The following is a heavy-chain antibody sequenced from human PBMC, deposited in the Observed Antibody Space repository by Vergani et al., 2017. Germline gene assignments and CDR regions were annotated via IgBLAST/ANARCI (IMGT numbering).Heavy chain of an antibody. CDR3: ARPYSSSSGLYCDY. Sequence: VQLVESGGGLVKPGGSLRLSCAASGFTFSSYGMNWVRQAPGKGLEWVSSISSSSSYIYYADSVKGRFTISRDNAKNSLYLQMNSLRAEDTSVYYCARPYSSSSGLYCDYWGQGTLVTVSS. J-gene: IGHJ4*02. CDR1: GFTFSSYG. D-gene: IGHD6-6*01. V-gene: IGHV3-21*01. CDR2: ISSSSSYI.